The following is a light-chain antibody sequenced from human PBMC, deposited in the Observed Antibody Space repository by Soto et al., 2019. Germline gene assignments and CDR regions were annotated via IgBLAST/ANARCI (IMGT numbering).Light chain of an antibody. J-gene: IGLJ2*01. CDR1: SSDVGSYNL. Sequence: QSALTQPASVSGSPGQSITISCTGTSSDVGSYNLVSWYQQHPGKAPKLMIYEGSKRPSGVSNRFSGSKSGTTASLTISGLQAEDEADYYCCSYAGSSTVVFGGGTQLTVL. V-gene: IGLV2-23*01. CDR3: CSYAGSSTVV. CDR2: EGS.